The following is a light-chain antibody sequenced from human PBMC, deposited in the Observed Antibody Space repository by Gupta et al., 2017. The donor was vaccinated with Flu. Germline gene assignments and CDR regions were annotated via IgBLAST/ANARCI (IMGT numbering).Light chain of an antibody. J-gene: IGLJ1*01. CDR2: ANS. V-gene: IGLV1-40*01. CDR3: QSEDSIRNAYV. CDR1: SSNFGAGYE. Sequence: HSALSQPPSMSGTPGPRVTISCTGSSSNFGAGYEVHWYQHLPGAAPKLLIYANSDRPSVVPDRFSGSKSGMSASLSITGLQPEDEADYYCQSEDSIRNAYVFGIGTRVTVL.